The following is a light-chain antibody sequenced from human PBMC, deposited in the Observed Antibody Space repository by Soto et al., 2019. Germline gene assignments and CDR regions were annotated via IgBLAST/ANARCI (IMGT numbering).Light chain of an antibody. CDR2: GAS. CDR1: QSVSSSY. J-gene: IGKJ2*01. Sequence: EIVLTQSPGTLSLSPGERATLSCRASQSVSSSYLAWYQQKPGQAPRLLIYGASSRATGIPDRFSGSGSGTDFTLTVSRLEPADFAVYYCQPYGSSPVYTFGQGTKLEIK. CDR3: QPYGSSPVYT. V-gene: IGKV3-20*01.